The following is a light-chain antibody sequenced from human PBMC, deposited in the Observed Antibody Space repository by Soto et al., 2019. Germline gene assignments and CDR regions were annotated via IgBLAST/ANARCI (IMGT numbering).Light chain of an antibody. CDR3: HQYYGTPYT. J-gene: IGKJ2*01. CDR2: WAS. Sequence: DIVMTQSPDSLAVSLGERVTINCKSSQSILYSPNNNNYLAWFQHKPGQPPKVLIYWASTRESGVPDRFSGSGSATDFTLTISSLQAEDVAVYYCHQYYGTPYTFGPGTKLEIK. V-gene: IGKV4-1*01. CDR1: QSILYSPNNNNY.